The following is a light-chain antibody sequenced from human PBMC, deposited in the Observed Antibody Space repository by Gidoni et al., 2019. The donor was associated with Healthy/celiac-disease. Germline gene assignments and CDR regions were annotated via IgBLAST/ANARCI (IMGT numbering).Light chain of an antibody. CDR1: SSDVGGYNY. CDR3: SSYTSSSTLGV. CDR2: DVS. J-gene: IGLJ1*01. Sequence: QSALTQPAAVSGSPGQSITISFTGTSSDVGGYNYVSWYQHHPGKAPKLMIYDVSNRPSGVSNRFSGSKSGNTASLTISGLQAEDEADYYCSSYTSSSTLGVFGTGTKVTVL. V-gene: IGLV2-14*03.